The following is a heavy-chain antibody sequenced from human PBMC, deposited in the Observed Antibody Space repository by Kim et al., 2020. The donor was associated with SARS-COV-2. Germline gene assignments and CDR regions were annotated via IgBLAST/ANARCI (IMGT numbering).Heavy chain of an antibody. V-gene: IGHV6-1*01. J-gene: IGHJ6*02. CDR1: GDSVSSNSAA. CDR2: TYYRSKWYT. Sequence: SQTLSLTCAISGDSVSSNSAAWSWIRQSPSRGLEWLGRTYYRSKWYTDYAVSVKSRIIINSDTCKNQFSLQLNSVTPEDTAVNYCASGYHVINVWGQGTTVTVSS. CDR3: ASGYHVINV.